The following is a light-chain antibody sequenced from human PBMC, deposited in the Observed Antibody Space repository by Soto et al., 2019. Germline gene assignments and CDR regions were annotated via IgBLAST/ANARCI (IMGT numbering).Light chain of an antibody. J-gene: IGKJ5*01. CDR3: QQRSHWPT. CDR1: QSVSSY. V-gene: IGKV3-11*01. Sequence: TVLNLSPATLSLSHEERATLSCRASQSVSSYLAWYQQKPGQAPRLLIYDASNRATGIPARFSGSGSGTDFTLTISSLEPEDFAVYYCQQRSHWPTFSQGTRLEI. CDR2: DAS.